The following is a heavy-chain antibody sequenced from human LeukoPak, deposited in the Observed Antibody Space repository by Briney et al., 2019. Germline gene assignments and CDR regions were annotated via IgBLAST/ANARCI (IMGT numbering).Heavy chain of an antibody. J-gene: IGHJ3*02. CDR3: AKDVGATYVAFDI. D-gene: IGHD1-26*01. CDR1: GFTFDDYA. V-gene: IGHV3-9*03. Sequence: GGSLRLSCAASGFTFDDYAMHWVRQAPGKGLEGVSGISWNSGSIGYADSVKGRFTISRDNAKNSLYLQMNSLRAEDMALYYCAKDVGATYVAFDIWGQGTMVTVSS. CDR2: ISWNSGSI.